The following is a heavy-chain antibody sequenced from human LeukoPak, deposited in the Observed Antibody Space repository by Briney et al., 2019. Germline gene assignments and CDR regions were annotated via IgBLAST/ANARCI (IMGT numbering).Heavy chain of an antibody. CDR2: INPNSGGT. Sequence: ASVKVSCKASGYTFTGYYMHWVRQAPGQGGEWMGWINPNSGGTNYAQKFQGRGTITRDTSSSTAYMEMSRLRAGDTAVYNCARGRFHAFDIWAQGTMVTVSS. D-gene: IGHD2/OR15-2a*01. CDR3: ARGRFHAFDI. CDR1: GYTFTGYY. V-gene: IGHV1-2*02. J-gene: IGHJ3*02.